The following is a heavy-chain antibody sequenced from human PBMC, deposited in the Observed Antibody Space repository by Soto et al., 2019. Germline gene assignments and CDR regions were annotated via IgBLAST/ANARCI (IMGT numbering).Heavy chain of an antibody. CDR3: AKDSPVSGNYQDLDH. V-gene: IGHV3-23*01. Sequence: GGSLRLSCVASGFTFSGYAMTWVRQTPGKGLEWVAALTRGGETTYYADSVKGRFIISRDNSKNTLYLQMKSLRAEDTAIYYCAKDSPVSGNYQDLDHWGQGTLVTVSS. CDR2: LTRGGETT. D-gene: IGHD1-26*01. J-gene: IGHJ4*02. CDR1: GFTFSGYA.